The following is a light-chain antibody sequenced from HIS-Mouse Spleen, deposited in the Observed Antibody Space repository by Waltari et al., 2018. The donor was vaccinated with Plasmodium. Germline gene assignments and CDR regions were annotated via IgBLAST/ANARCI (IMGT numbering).Light chain of an antibody. CDR2: EDS. Sequence: SYELTQPPSVSVSPGQTARITGPGVPLPKKYAYWYQQKSGQAPVLVIYEDSKRPSGIPERFSGSSSGTMATLTISGAQVEDEADYYCYSTDSSGNHRVFGGGTKLTVL. CDR3: YSTDSSGNHRV. CDR1: PLPKKY. J-gene: IGLJ3*02. V-gene: IGLV3-10*01.